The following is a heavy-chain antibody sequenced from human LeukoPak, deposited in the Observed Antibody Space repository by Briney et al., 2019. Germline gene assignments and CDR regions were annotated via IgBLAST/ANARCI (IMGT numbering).Heavy chain of an antibody. CDR3: ARGRATITSLYYGMDV. Sequence: GASVKVSCKASGYTFTSYDINWVRQATGQGLEWMGWMNPNSGNTGYAQKFQGRVTINRNTSISTAYMGLRSLRSEDKAVYYCARGRATITSLYYGMDVWGQGTTVTVSS. J-gene: IGHJ6*02. V-gene: IGHV1-8*01. D-gene: IGHD5-12*01. CDR2: MNPNSGNT. CDR1: GYTFTSYD.